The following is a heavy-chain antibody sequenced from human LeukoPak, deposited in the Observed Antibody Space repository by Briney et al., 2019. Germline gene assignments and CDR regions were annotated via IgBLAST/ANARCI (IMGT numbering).Heavy chain of an antibody. CDR1: GYTFTGYY. V-gene: IGHV1-2*02. Sequence: GASVKVSCKASGYTFTGYYMHWVRQAPGQGLEWMGWINPNSGGTNYAQKFQGRVTMTRDTSISTAYMELSRLRSDDTAVYYCARPANSIAAAVPLSIDYWGQGTLVTVSS. CDR3: ARPANSIAAAVPLSIDY. J-gene: IGHJ4*02. CDR2: INPNSGGT. D-gene: IGHD6-13*01.